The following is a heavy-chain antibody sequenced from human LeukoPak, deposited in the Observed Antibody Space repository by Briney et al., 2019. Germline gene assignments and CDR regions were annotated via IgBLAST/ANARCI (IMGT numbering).Heavy chain of an antibody. Sequence: GGSLRLSCAASGFTFRGYSMTWVRQAPGKGLEWVSAISGSGGSTYYADSVKGRFTISRDNSKNTLYLQMNSLRAEDTAVYYCAREGAIIAAAALDAFDIWGQGTMVTVSS. CDR2: ISGSGGST. D-gene: IGHD6-13*01. CDR1: GFTFRGYS. CDR3: AREGAIIAAAALDAFDI. J-gene: IGHJ3*02. V-gene: IGHV3-23*01.